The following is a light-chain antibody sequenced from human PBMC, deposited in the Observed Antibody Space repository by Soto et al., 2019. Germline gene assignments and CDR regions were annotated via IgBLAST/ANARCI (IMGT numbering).Light chain of an antibody. CDR2: KAS. CDR3: QQYRT. J-gene: IGKJ1*01. V-gene: IGKV1-5*03. Sequence: DIQMTQSPSTLSASVGDRVTITCRASQSISSWLAWYQQKPGKAPKLLIYKASSLESGVPSRFSGSGSGTEFTLTISSLQPDDFATNYCQQYRTFGQGIKVEIK. CDR1: QSISSW.